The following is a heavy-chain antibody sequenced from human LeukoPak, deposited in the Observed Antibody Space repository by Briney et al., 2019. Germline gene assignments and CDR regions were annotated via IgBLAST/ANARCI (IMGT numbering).Heavy chain of an antibody. CDR2: IYTSGST. CDR1: GGSISSYY. D-gene: IGHD2-2*01. CDR3: ACRYNAYCSRTTCRYYFDY. V-gene: IGHV4-4*07. J-gene: IGHJ4*02. Sequence: PSETLSLTCTVSGGSISSYYWSWIRQPAGKGLEWIGRIYTSGSTNYNPSLKSRVTMSVDTSKNQFSLKLSSVTAADTAVYYCACRYNAYCSRTTCRYYFDYWGQGTLVTVSS.